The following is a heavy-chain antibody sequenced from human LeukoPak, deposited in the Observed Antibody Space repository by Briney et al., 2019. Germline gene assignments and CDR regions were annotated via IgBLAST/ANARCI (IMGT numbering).Heavy chain of an antibody. V-gene: IGHV3-23*01. Sequence: GGSLRLSCAASGFSFSIYTMTWFRQAPGKGLEWVSSISGSGEDTHLADSVKGRFTVSRDNSRNTLFLQMDSLRVEDTAVYHCAKAKGGLWGQGTLVTVSS. J-gene: IGHJ4*02. CDR3: AKAKGGL. CDR2: ISGSGEDT. CDR1: GFSFSIYT. D-gene: IGHD2-15*01.